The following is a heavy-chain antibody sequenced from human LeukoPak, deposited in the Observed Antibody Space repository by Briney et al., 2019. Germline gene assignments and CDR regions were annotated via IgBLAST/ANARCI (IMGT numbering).Heavy chain of an antibody. CDR2: IYYSGST. J-gene: IGHJ4*02. CDR3: ARGYCSGGSCYPYYFDY. V-gene: IGHV4-59*01. CDR1: GGSISSYY. D-gene: IGHD2-15*01. Sequence: SETLSLTCTVSGGSISSYYWSWLRQPPGKGLEWIGYIYYSGSTNYNPSLKSRVTISVDTSKNQFSLKLSSVTAADTAVYYCARGYCSGGSCYPYYFDYWGQGTLVTVSS.